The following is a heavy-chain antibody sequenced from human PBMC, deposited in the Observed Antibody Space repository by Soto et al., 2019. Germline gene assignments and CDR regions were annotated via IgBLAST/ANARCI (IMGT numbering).Heavy chain of an antibody. J-gene: IGHJ4*02. D-gene: IGHD2-8*01. CDR3: ARENHGLDY. CDR2: INQDGSEK. Sequence: GGSLRLSCAAYGFTFNYYWMSWVRQAPGKGLEWVANINQDGSEKQNVDSVKGRFTISRDKAKNSLFLQMDSLRAEDTAVYYCARENHGLDYWGQGSLVTVSS. V-gene: IGHV3-7*01. CDR1: GFTFNYYW.